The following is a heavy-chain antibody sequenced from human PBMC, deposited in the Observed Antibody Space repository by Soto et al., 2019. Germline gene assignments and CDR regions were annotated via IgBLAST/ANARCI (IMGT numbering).Heavy chain of an antibody. J-gene: IGHJ4*02. V-gene: IGHV3-21*01. CDR1: GLTFSTYS. Sequence: EVQVVESGGGLVKPGGSLRLSCAASGLTFSTYSMNWVRRAPGKGLEWVSSISTDGHNIYYADSVKGRFTTSRDNAWNSLYLQMNSLRADDTAVYSGAGSNGITWSPFDSCGQGTLVTVSS. CDR2: ISTDGHNI. CDR3: AGSNGITWSPFDS. D-gene: IGHD6-13*01.